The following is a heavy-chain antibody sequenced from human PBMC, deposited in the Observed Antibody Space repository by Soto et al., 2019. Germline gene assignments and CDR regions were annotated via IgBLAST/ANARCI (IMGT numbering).Heavy chain of an antibody. CDR3: ARHGYYYGPGLSQIDY. Sequence: SETLSLTCTVSGGSISSSSYYWGWIRQPPGKGLEWIGSIYYSGSTYYNPSLKSRVTISVDTSKNQFSLKLSSVTAADTAVYYCARHGYYYGPGLSQIDYWGQGTLVTVSS. V-gene: IGHV4-39*01. CDR1: GGSISSSSYY. J-gene: IGHJ4*02. D-gene: IGHD3-10*01. CDR2: IYYSGST.